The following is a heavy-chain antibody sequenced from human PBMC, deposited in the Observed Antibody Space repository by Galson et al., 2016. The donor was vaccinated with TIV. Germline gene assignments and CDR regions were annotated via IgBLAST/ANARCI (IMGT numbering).Heavy chain of an antibody. CDR3: ARVDGQVGFDR. J-gene: IGHJ4*02. D-gene: IGHD3/OR15-3a*01. CDR2: NT. Sequence: NTGYAQKFRGRIAMTRHPSTTTVYMELSGLTSEDTAMYYCARVDGQVGFDRWGQGTQVTVSS. V-gene: IGHV1-8*01.